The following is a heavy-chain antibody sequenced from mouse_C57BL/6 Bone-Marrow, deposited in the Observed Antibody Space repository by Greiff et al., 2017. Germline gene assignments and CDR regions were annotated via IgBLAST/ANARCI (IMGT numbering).Heavy chain of an antibody. V-gene: IGHV1-82*01. J-gene: IGHJ1*03. Sequence: VQLQQSGPELVKPGASVKISCKASGYAFSSSWMHWVKQRPGKGLEWIGRIYPGDGDTNYNGKFKGKATLTADKSSSTAYMQLSSLTSEDSAVYFCARCYGSSPYWYFDVWGTGTTVTVSS. CDR1: GYAFSSSW. CDR3: ARCYGSSPYWYFDV. D-gene: IGHD1-1*01. CDR2: IYPGDGDT.